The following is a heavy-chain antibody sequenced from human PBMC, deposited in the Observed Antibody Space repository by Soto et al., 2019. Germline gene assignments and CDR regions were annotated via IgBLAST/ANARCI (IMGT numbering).Heavy chain of an antibody. CDR3: ARLGGTLGYCSGGSCYSHYYYYMDV. J-gene: IGHJ6*03. CDR1: GYSFTTYW. V-gene: IGHV5-51*01. D-gene: IGHD2-15*01. Sequence: GESLKISCKGSGYSFTTYWIGWVRQMPGKGLEWMGIIYPGDSDTRYSPSFQGQVTISADRSISTAYLQWNSLKASDTAMYYCARLGGTLGYCSGGSCYSHYYYYMDVWGKGTTVTVSS. CDR2: IYPGDSDT.